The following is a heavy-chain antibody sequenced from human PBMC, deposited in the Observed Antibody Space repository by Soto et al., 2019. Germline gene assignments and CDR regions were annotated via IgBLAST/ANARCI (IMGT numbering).Heavy chain of an antibody. J-gene: IGHJ6*02. V-gene: IGHV3-15*01. D-gene: IGHD2-8*01. CDR1: GFTFSNAW. CDR2: IKSKTDGGTT. CDR3: TTVGYIVRMATLGMDV. Sequence: PGGSLRLSCAASGFTFSNAWMHWVRQAPGKGLEWVGRIKSKTDGGTTDYAAPVKVRFTISRDNSKNTLQLQMQSLKTEATTVYYCTTVGYIVRMATLGMDVWGQGTTVTVSS.